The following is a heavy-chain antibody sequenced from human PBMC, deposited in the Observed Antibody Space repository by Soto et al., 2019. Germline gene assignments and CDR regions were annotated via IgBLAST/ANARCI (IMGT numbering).Heavy chain of an antibody. V-gene: IGHV1-8*01. J-gene: IGHJ6*02. CDR3: AADRDIVATLGYGMDV. CDR2: LNPEGGNT. Sequence: ASVKVSCKASGYTFTDYSIHWVRQAPGQGLEWMGWLNPEGGNTGYAQKFQGRVTMTGNTSIDTAYMELSSLRSEDTAVYYCAADRDIVATLGYGMDVWGQGTTVTVSS. D-gene: IGHD5-12*01. CDR1: GYTFTDYS.